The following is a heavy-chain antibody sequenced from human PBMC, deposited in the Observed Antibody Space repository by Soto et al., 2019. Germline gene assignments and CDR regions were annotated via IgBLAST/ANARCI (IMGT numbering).Heavy chain of an antibody. CDR3: GRVVDYYDPYYSYGMDV. CDR1: GFTFSTYS. V-gene: IGHV3-21*01. Sequence: EVQLVESGGGLVKPGGSLRLSCAASGFTFSTYSMNWVRQAPGKGLEWVSSISSSSSYIYYADSVKGRFTISRDNAKNSLYLQMNSLRAEDTGVYYCGRVVDYYDPYYSYGMDVWGQGTTVTVSS. J-gene: IGHJ6*02. D-gene: IGHD3-22*01. CDR2: ISSSSSYI.